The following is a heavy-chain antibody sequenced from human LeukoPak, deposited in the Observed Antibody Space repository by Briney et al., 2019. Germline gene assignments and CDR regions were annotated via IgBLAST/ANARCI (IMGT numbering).Heavy chain of an antibody. J-gene: IGHJ4*02. Sequence: KPSETLSLTCAVYGGSFSGYYWSWIRQPPGKGLEWIGEINHSGSTNYNPSLKSRVTISVDTSKNQFSLKLSSVTAADTAVYYCALGIFGVVPYYFDYRGQGTLVTVSS. CDR1: GGSFSGYY. CDR3: ALGIFGVVPYYFDY. CDR2: INHSGST. D-gene: IGHD3-3*01. V-gene: IGHV4-34*01.